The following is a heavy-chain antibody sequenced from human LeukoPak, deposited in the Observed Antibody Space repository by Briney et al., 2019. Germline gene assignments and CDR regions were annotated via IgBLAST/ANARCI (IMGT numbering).Heavy chain of an antibody. CDR3: ARVRRTNWNYRYYYYYYMDV. CDR1: GGSFSGYY. Sequence: SETLSLTCAVYGGSFSGYYWSWIRQPPGKGLEWIGEINHSGSTNYNPSLKSRVTISVDTSKNQFSLKLSSVTAADTAVYYCARVRRTNWNYRYYYYYYMDVWGKGTTVTVSS. V-gene: IGHV4-34*01. CDR2: INHSGST. D-gene: IGHD1-7*01. J-gene: IGHJ6*03.